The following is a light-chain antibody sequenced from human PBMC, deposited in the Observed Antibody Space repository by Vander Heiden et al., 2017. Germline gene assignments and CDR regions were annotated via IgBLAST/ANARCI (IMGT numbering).Light chain of an antibody. V-gene: IGLV3-21*02. CDR2: DDS. CDR1: NIGSKS. Sequence: SSVLTQPPSGSVAPGQTARITCGGNNIGSKSGHWYQQKPGQAPVLVVYDDSDRHSGSPERFSGSNSGNTATLTISRVEAGDEADYYCQVWDSSSDHPVFGGGTKLTVL. CDR3: QVWDSSSDHPV. J-gene: IGLJ2*01.